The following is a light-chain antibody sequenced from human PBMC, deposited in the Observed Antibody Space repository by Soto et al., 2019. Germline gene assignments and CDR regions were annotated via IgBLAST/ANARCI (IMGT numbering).Light chain of an antibody. V-gene: IGKV1-39*01. J-gene: IGKJ3*01. CDR3: QQSYSTPIT. CDR1: QSVNTY. CDR2: AAS. Sequence: DIQITHSQSSLSASQGARVPLTXXASQSVNTYLHWYQQKAGQAPKLLIYAASNLQSGVPSRFSGSGSGTEFTLAISRLQPEDFAVYYCQQSYSTPITLGP.